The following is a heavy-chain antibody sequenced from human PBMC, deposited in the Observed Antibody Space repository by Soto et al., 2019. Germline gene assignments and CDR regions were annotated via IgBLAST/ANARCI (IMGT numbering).Heavy chain of an antibody. J-gene: IGHJ4*02. D-gene: IGHD6-19*01. CDR2: ISGSGGST. CDR3: AKDLFIAVAGTIDY. V-gene: IGHV3-23*01. Sequence: GGSLRLSCAASGFTFSSYAMSWVRQAPGKGLEWVSAISGSGGSTYYADSVKGRFTIPRDNSKNTLYLQMNSLRAEDTAVYYCAKDLFIAVAGTIDYWGQGTLVTVSS. CDR1: GFTFSSYA.